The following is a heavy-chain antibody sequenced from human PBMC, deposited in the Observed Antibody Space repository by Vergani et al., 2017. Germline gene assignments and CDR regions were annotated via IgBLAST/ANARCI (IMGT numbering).Heavy chain of an antibody. D-gene: IGHD3-22*01. V-gene: IGHV4-30-2*05. CDR3: ARETRVDITMRHFDY. J-gene: IGHJ4*02. Sequence: QLQLQESGSGLVKPSQTLSLTCAVSGGSISSGGYSWSWIRQPPGKGLEWIGYIYHSGSTYYNPSLKSRVTISVDTSKNQFSLKLSSVTAADTAVYYCARETRVDITMRHFDYWGQGTLVTVSS. CDR1: GGSISSGGYS. CDR2: IYHSGST.